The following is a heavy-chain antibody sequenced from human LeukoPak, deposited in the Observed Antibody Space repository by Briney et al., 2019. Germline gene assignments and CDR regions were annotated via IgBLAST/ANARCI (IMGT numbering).Heavy chain of an antibody. V-gene: IGHV3-30*18. J-gene: IGHJ4*02. CDR3: AKPGEYKSKWYFDY. CDR1: GFTFSSYG. CDR2: ISYDGSNK. Sequence: GGSLRLSCAASGFTFSSYGMHWVRQAPGKGLEWVAVISYDGSNKYYADSVKGRFTISRDNSKNTLYLEMNSLRAEDTAVYYCAKPGEYKSKWYFDYWGQGTLVTVSS. D-gene: IGHD2/OR15-2a*01.